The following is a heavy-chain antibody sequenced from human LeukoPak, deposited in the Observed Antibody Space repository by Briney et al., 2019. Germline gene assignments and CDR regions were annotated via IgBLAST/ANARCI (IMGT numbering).Heavy chain of an antibody. CDR2: IYSSGST. Sequence: SETLSLTCTVSGGSISNYYWSWIRQPAGEGLEWIGRIYSSGSTNYNPSLKSRVTISVDTSKNQFSLKLSSVTAADTAVYYCARQRRDSSGYYSYYYYYMDVWGKGTTVTISS. D-gene: IGHD3-22*01. CDR1: GGSISNYY. CDR3: ARQRRDSSGYYSYYYYYMDV. J-gene: IGHJ6*03. V-gene: IGHV4-4*07.